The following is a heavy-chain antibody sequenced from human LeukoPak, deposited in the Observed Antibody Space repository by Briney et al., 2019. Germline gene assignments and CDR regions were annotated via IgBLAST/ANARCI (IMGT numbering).Heavy chain of an antibody. CDR2: ISGSGGST. D-gene: IGHD4-17*01. V-gene: IGHV3-23*01. Sequence: GGSLRLSCAASGFTFSSYAMSWVRQAPGRGLERVSAISGSGGSTYYADSVKGRFTISRDNYKNTLYLQMNSLRAEDTAVYYCAREKTTPVVDYWGQGTLVTVSS. CDR1: GFTFSSYA. J-gene: IGHJ4*02. CDR3: AREKTTPVVDY.